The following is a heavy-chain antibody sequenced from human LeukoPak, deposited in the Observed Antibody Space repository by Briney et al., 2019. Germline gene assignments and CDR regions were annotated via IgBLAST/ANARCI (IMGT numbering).Heavy chain of an antibody. J-gene: IGHJ4*02. V-gene: IGHV3-48*01. CDR2: ISSSSSTI. CDR3: AKGGYSYGYGTVDY. D-gene: IGHD5-18*01. Sequence: GGSLRLSCAASGFTFSSYSMNWVRQAPGKGLEWVSYISSSSSTIYYADSVKGRFTISRDNSKNTLYLQMNSLRAEDTAVYYCAKGGYSYGYGTVDYWGQGTLVTVSS. CDR1: GFTFSSYS.